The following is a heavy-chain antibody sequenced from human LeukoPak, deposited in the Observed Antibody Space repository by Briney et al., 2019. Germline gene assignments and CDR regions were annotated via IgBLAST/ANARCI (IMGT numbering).Heavy chain of an antibody. CDR1: GGTFSSYA. J-gene: IGHJ4*02. D-gene: IGHD3-3*01. CDR2: IIPIFGIA. CDR3: ARSGGGVRYDFWSGYPKEGDFDY. V-gene: IGHV1-69*04. Sequence: ASVKVSCKASGGTFSSYAFSCVRRAPGQGLEWMGRIIPIFGIANYAQKFQGRVTITADKSRSTANMELGSLSSEDTAVYYCARSGGGVRYDFWSGYPKEGDFDYWGQGTLVTVSS.